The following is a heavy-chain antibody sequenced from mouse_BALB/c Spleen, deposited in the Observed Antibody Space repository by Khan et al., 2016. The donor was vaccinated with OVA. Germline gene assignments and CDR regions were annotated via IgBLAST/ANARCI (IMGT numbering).Heavy chain of an antibody. Sequence: EVELVESGGGLVKPGGSLRLSCAASGFTFSSYSMSWVRQTPEKRLEWVATITSGGSYTYYPDSVQGRFTISRDNAKNPLYLQMSRLKSEDTAIYYCTRDRNYYGSSFYFDYWGQGTTLTVSS. CDR3: TRDRNYYGSSFYFDY. D-gene: IGHD1-1*01. CDR1: GFTFSSYS. V-gene: IGHV5-6-4*01. J-gene: IGHJ2*01. CDR2: ITSGGSYT.